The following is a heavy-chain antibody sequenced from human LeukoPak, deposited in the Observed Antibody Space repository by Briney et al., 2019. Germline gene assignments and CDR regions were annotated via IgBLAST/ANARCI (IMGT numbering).Heavy chain of an antibody. Sequence: SETLSLTCTVSGGSISSGGYYWSWIRQHPGKGLEWIGYIYYSGSTYYNPSHKSRVTISVDTSKNQFSLKLSSVTAADTAVYYCARGRAQITMVRGDRDWFDPWGQGTLVTVSS. CDR2: IYYSGST. CDR3: ARGRAQITMVRGDRDWFDP. V-gene: IGHV4-31*03. D-gene: IGHD3-10*01. J-gene: IGHJ5*02. CDR1: GGSISSGGYY.